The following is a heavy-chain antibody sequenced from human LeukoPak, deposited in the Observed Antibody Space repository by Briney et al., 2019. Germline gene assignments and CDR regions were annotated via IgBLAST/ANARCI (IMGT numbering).Heavy chain of an antibody. CDR1: GYTFTNYA. CDR3: ARNQNAWEFDY. V-gene: IGHV1-18*01. D-gene: IGHD1-26*01. J-gene: IGHJ4*02. Sequence: ASVKVSCKASGYTFTNYALSWVRQAPGQGLEWMRWINTYTGNTNYAQKFQGRVTMTTDTSTSTAYMELKSLTSDDTALYYCARNQNAWEFDYWGQGTLVTVSS. CDR2: INTYTGNT.